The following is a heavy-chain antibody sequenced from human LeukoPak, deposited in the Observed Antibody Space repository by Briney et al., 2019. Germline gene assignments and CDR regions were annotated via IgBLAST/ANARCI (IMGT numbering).Heavy chain of an antibody. CDR2: ISDDGRHN. CDR1: GFTFSTYA. V-gene: IGHV3-30*04. CDR3: AKDERNWNYNLASQTYD. J-gene: IGHJ4*02. D-gene: IGHD1-7*01. Sequence: PGGSLRLSCAASGFTFSTYAMNWVRQAPGKGLEWVAVISDDGRHNYYADSVKGRFTISRDNSKSTLYLQMNSLRAEDTAVYYCAKDERNWNYNLASQTYDWGQGTLVTVSS.